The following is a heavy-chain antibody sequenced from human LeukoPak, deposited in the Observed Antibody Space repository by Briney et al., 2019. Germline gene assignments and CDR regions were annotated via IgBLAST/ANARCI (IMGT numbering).Heavy chain of an antibody. CDR3: ARGPYRYSDY. CDR2: INPSGGST. J-gene: IGHJ4*02. Sequence: ASVKVSCKASGYTFTRYYIHWVRQAPGQGLEWMGIINPSGGSTTYTQKFQGRVTVTGDTSTSTVCMELSSLRSEDTAVYYCARGPYRYSDYWGQGTLVTVSS. V-gene: IGHV1-46*01. D-gene: IGHD5-18*01. CDR1: GYTFTRYY.